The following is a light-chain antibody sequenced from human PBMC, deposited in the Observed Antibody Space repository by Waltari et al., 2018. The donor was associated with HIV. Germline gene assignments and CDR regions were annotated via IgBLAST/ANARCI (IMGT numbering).Light chain of an antibody. CDR2: KDS. V-gene: IGLV3-25*03. Sequence: SYELTQPPSLSVSPGQTARITCSGDALSMQYGYWYQQKPGQAPVVVIYKDSERSSGIPERFSGSSSRTTVTFTISGAQAEDEAAYFCQSTDRSGSYIIFGGGTKLTVL. CDR1: ALSMQY. CDR3: QSTDRSGSYII. J-gene: IGLJ2*01.